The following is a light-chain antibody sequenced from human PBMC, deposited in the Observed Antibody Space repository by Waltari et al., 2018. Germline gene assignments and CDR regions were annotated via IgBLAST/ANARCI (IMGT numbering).Light chain of an antibody. V-gene: IGKV3-11*01. CDR3: QQRRNWPPLT. J-gene: IGKJ4*01. CDR2: DAS. CDR1: EDVSIY. Sequence: ETVLTQSPATLSLSPGDRATLSCRASEDVSIYLAWYQQKPCQAPRLLIYDASNRATGIPARFSGSGSGTDFTLTISSLEPEDFALYYCQQRRNWPPLTFGGGTKVE.